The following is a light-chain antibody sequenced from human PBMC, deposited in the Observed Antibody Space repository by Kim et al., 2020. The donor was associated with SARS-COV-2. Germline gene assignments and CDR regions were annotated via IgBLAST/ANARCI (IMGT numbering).Light chain of an antibody. J-gene: IGKJ1*01. CDR1: QRVSSY. V-gene: IGKV3-11*01. CDR2: DAS. CDR3: QQRSNWPPWT. Sequence: SPGERATLSCRASQRVSSYLAWYPQKPGQAPRLLIYDASNRATGIPARFSGSVSGTDFTLTIRSLEPEDFAVYYCQQRSNWPPWTFGQGTKVEL.